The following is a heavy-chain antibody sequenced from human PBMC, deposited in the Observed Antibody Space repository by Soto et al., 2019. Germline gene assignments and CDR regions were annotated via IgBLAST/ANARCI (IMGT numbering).Heavy chain of an antibody. D-gene: IGHD3-22*01. V-gene: IGHV1-69*01. CDR3: ARDRYSYDSRAYQGVDWYFDL. J-gene: IGHJ2*01. Sequence: PGQGLEWMGGIIPDFGTTNYARRFQDRVSITADESSNTAFMELTTLTSEDTAVYYCARDRYSYDSRAYQGVDWYFDLWGRGTLVTVSS. CDR2: IIPDFGTT.